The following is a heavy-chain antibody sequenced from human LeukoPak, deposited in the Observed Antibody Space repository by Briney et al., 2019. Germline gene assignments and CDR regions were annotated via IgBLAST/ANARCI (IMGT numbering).Heavy chain of an antibody. D-gene: IGHD1-14*01. J-gene: IGHJ6*02. V-gene: IGHV3-11*01. CDR2: ISSSGLTT. Sequence: GGSLRLSCAASGFTFNDYYINWIRQAPGKGLEWVSYISSSGLTTVYADSVKGRFTITRDNAHNFMSLQMNSLRPEDTAVYYCARDTNNGLDVWGRGTTVTVSS. CDR3: ARDTNNGLDV. CDR1: GFTFNDYY.